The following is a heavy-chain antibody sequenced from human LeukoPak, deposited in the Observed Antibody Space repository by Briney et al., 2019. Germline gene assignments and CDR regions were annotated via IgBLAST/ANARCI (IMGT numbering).Heavy chain of an antibody. D-gene: IGHD6-19*01. Sequence: ASVKVSCKASGYTFTGYYIHWVRQAPGQGLEWMGWINPNSGGTNYAQKFQGRVTMTTDTSTSTAYMELRSLRSDDTAVYYCARDPTIAVAGTGLDYWGQGTLVTVSS. V-gene: IGHV1-2*02. CDR3: ARDPTIAVAGTGLDY. J-gene: IGHJ4*02. CDR1: GYTFTGYY. CDR2: INPNSGGT.